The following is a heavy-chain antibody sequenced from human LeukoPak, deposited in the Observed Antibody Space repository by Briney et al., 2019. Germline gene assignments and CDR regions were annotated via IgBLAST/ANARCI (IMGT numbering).Heavy chain of an antibody. CDR2: IIPIFGTA. Sequence: APVKVSCKASGGTFSSYAISWVRQAPGQGLEWMGGIIPIFGTANYAQKFQGRVTITADESTSTAYMELSSLRSEDTAVYYCARDGGIVVVPAANPYWFDPWGQGTLVTVSS. CDR1: GGTFSSYA. V-gene: IGHV1-69*13. J-gene: IGHJ5*02. CDR3: ARDGGIVVVPAANPYWFDP. D-gene: IGHD2-2*01.